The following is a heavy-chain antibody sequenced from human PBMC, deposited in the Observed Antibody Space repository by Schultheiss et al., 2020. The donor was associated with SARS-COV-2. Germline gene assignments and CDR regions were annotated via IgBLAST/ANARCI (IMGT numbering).Heavy chain of an antibody. D-gene: IGHD1-1*01. CDR1: GGSISSSSYY. J-gene: IGHJ5*02. CDR3: ARVGTTPIVRADNWFDP. Sequence: SETLSLTCTVSGGSISSSSYYWGWIRQPPGKGLEWIGSIYYSGNTYYNPSLKSRVTISVDASKNQFSLKLSSVTAADTAVYYCARVGTTPIVRADNWFDPWGQGTLVTVSS. CDR2: IYYSGNT. V-gene: IGHV4-39*07.